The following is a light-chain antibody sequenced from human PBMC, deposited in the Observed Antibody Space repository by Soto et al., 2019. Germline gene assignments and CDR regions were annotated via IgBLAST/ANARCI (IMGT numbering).Light chain of an antibody. CDR3: LQHNNYPPIT. CDR1: QGIRNE. V-gene: IGKV1-17*01. J-gene: IGKJ5*01. Sequence: DIQMTQSPSSLSASVGDRVTITCRASQGIRNELAWYQQKQGKAPKRLIYDATSLQSGVPSRFSGSGSGTEFTLTISSLQPEDFATYYCLQHNNYPPITFGQGTRLEIK. CDR2: DAT.